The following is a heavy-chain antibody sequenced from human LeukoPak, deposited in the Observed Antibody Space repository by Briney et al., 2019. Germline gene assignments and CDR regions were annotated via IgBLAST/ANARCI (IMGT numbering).Heavy chain of an antibody. CDR1: GYTFTSYA. CDR2: INAGNGNT. V-gene: IGHV1-3*01. J-gene: IGHJ4*02. Sequence: ASVKVSCKASGYTFTSYAMYWVRQAPGQRLEWMGWINAGNGNTKYSQKFQGRVTITRDTSASTAYMELSSLRSEDTAVYYCARAVMAAAGIRYWGQGTLVTVSS. CDR3: ARAVMAAAGIRY. D-gene: IGHD6-13*01.